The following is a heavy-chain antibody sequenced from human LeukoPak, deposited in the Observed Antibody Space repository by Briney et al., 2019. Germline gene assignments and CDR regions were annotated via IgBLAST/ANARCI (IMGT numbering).Heavy chain of an antibody. J-gene: IGHJ6*02. D-gene: IGHD6-13*01. Sequence: ASVKVSCKASGYTFTSYGISWVRQAPGQGLEWMGWISAYNGNTNYAQKPQGRVTMTTDTSTSTAYMELRSLRSDDTAVYYCARLTLSSFCSRGMDVWGQGTTVTVSS. V-gene: IGHV1-18*01. CDR2: ISAYNGNT. CDR1: GYTFTSYG. CDR3: ARLTLSSFCSRGMDV.